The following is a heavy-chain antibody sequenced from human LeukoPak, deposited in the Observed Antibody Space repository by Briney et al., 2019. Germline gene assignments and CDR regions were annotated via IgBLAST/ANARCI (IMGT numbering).Heavy chain of an antibody. CDR3: AKDRYCTNGVCYRFDY. J-gene: IGHJ4*02. V-gene: IGHV3-30*02. Sequence: GGSLRLSCAASGFTFSSYGMHWVRQAPGKGLEWVAFVRYDGSNKYYADSVKGRSTISRDNSKNTLYLQMNSLRAEDTAVYYCAKDRYCTNGVCYRFDYWGQGTLVTVSS. D-gene: IGHD2-8*01. CDR2: VRYDGSNK. CDR1: GFTFSSYG.